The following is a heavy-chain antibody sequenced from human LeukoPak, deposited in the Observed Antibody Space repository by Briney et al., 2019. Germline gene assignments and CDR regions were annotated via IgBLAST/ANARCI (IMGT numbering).Heavy chain of an antibody. Sequence: ASVKVSCKASGYTFTSYDINWVRRATGQGLEWMGWMNPNSGNTGYAQKFQGRVTMTRNTSISTAYMELSSLRSEDTAVYYCARVFGGSGSYYNGYFDYWGQGTLVTVSS. D-gene: IGHD3-10*01. J-gene: IGHJ4*02. CDR3: ARVFGGSGSYYNGYFDY. CDR2: MNPNSGNT. CDR1: GYTFTSYD. V-gene: IGHV1-8*01.